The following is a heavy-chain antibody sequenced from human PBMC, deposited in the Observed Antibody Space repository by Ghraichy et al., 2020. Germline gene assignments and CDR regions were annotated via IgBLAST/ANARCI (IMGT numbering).Heavy chain of an antibody. V-gene: IGHV1-18*01. D-gene: IGHD3-22*01. Sequence: ASVKVSCKTSGYIFTTYGITWVRQAPGQGLEWMGWISPKNGNTDHSQKIQGRVTLTTDTSTNTAYFEMRSLRFDDTAVYYCARDVRVYNFDISAYYSYWGQGTLVTVSS. CDR3: ARDVRVYNFDISAYYSY. J-gene: IGHJ4*02. CDR1: GYIFTTYG. CDR2: ISPKNGNT.